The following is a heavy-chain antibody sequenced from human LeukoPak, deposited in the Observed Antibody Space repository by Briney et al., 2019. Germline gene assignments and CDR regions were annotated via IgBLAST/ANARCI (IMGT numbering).Heavy chain of an antibody. V-gene: IGHV3-21*01. CDR3: ARAYPPGYSSGWYFDY. CDR1: GFTFSSYS. CDR2: ISSSSSYI. D-gene: IGHD6-19*01. J-gene: IGHJ4*02. Sequence: TGGSLRLSCAASGFTFSSYSMNWVRQARGKWLEWVSSISSSSSYIYYADSVKGRFTISRDYAKNSLYLQMNSLSAEDTAVYYCARAYPPGYSSGWYFDYWGQGTLVTVSS.